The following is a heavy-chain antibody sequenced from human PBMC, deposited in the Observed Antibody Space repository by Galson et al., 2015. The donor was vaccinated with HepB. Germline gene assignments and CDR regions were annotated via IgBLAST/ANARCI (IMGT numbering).Heavy chain of an antibody. J-gene: IGHJ3*02. CDR1: GDSVSSNSAA. Sequence: CAISGDSVSSNSAAWNWIRQSPSRGLEWLGRTYYRSKWYNDYAVSVKSRITINPDTSKNQFSLQLNSVTSEDTAVYYCAREGERNYYDSSGLSPGAFDIWGQGTMVTVSS. V-gene: IGHV6-1*01. D-gene: IGHD3-22*01. CDR2: TYYRSKWYN. CDR3: AREGERNYYDSSGLSPGAFDI.